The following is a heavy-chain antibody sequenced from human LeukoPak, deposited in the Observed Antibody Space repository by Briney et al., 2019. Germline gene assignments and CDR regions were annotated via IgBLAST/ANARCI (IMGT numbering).Heavy chain of an antibody. D-gene: IGHD3-22*01. J-gene: IGHJ3*02. CDR1: TDSITSNW. Sequence: SETLSLTCAVPTDSITSNWWSWVRQPPGKGLEWIGEVHKSGSTNYYPSLQSRVTISIDKSKNQIALELTSVTAADTAVYYCARGRIVVANTGAFDIWGQGTMVHVSS. CDR2: VHKSGST. CDR3: ARGRIVVANTGAFDI. V-gene: IGHV4-4*02.